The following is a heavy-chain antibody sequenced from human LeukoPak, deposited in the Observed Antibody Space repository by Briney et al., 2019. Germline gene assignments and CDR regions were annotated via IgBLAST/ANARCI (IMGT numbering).Heavy chain of an antibody. V-gene: IGHV4-59*08. CDR1: GGSISSYY. D-gene: IGHD1-26*01. J-gene: IGHJ4*02. CDR3: ARGGSYLAYFDY. CDR2: IYYSGST. Sequence: PSETLSLTCTVSGGSISSYYWSWIRQPPGKGLEWIGYIYYSGSTNYNSSLKSRVTISVDTSKNQFSLKLSSVTAADTAVYYCARGGSYLAYFDYWGQGTLVTVSS.